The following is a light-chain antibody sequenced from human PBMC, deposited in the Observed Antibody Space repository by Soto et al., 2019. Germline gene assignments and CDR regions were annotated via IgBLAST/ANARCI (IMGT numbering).Light chain of an antibody. V-gene: IGKV3-20*01. CDR1: QSVTSSY. CDR3: QQYGGMPIT. CDR2: AAS. Sequence: VLTQSPATLSLSPGVRATLSCRASQSVTSSYLAWYQQTPGQPPRLVMYAASTRATCIPDRFWGGGSGTDFTLTIEKLEPEDFAVYYCQQYGGMPITFGGGTKVDIK. J-gene: IGKJ4*01.